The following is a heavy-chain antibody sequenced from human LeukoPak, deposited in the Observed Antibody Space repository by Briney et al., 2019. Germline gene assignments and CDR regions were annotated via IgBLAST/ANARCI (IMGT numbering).Heavy chain of an antibody. CDR1: GGFISSGNYY. Sequence: PSQTLSLTCTVSGGFISSGNYYWSWIRQPAGKGLEWIGRIYTSGSTNYNPSLKSRVTISVDTSKNQFSLKLNSVTAADTAVYYCARVDSSSWYRGNYYMDVWGKGTTVTISS. CDR2: IYTSGST. V-gene: IGHV4-61*02. J-gene: IGHJ6*03. CDR3: ARVDSSSWYRGNYYMDV. D-gene: IGHD6-13*01.